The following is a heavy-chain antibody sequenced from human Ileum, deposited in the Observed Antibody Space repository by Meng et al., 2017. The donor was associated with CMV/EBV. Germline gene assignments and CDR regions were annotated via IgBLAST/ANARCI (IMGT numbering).Heavy chain of an antibody. Sequence: GQRQYAGPGLGKPSEILSPTCTVSGGSVNNYYWSWIRQSAGKGLEWIGRFYSSDTYNYHPSLDSRVTMSLDTSKNQFSLNLRSVTAADTATYYCARGPGASTREGFDYWGLGTLVTVSS. CDR2: FYSSDTY. CDR3: ARGPGASTREGFDY. D-gene: IGHD1-26*01. J-gene: IGHJ4*02. CDR1: GGSVNNYY. V-gene: IGHV4-4*07.